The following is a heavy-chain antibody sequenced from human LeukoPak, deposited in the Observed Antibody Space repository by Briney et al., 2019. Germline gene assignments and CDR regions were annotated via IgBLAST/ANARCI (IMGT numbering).Heavy chain of an antibody. CDR1: GGSFSGYY. J-gene: IGHJ3*02. CDR2: IYYSGST. D-gene: IGHD3-10*01. CDR3: ARRAVNYYGSGIPPSAAYDAFDI. Sequence: SETLSLTCAVYGGSFSGYYWSWIRQPPGKGLEWIGYIYYSGSTNYNPSLKSRVTVSVDTSKNQFSLKLSSVTAADTAVYYCARRAVNYYGSGIPPSAAYDAFDIWGQGTMVTVSS. V-gene: IGHV4-59*01.